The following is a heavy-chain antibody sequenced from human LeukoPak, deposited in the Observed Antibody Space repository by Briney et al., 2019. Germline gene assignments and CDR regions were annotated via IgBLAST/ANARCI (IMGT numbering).Heavy chain of an antibody. J-gene: IGHJ4*02. V-gene: IGHV3-74*01. CDR3: ARVSIGWYSFDY. D-gene: IGHD6-19*01. CDR2: INPDGTTT. Sequence: PGGSLRLSCAASGFTFSTYWMHWVRQAPGKGLVWVSRINPDGTTTSYADSVKGRFTISRDNAKDTVYLQMNSLRAKDTAVYYCARVSIGWYSFDYWGQGTLVTVSS. CDR1: GFTFSTYW.